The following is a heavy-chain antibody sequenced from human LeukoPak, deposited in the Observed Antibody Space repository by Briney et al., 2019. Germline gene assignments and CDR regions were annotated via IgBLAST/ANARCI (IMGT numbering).Heavy chain of an antibody. V-gene: IGHV4-59*01. CDR2: IYYSGST. CDR1: GGSISSYY. Sequence: SETLSLTCTVSGGSISSYYWSWIRQPPGKGLEWIGYIYYSGSTNYNPSLKSRVTISVDTSKNQFSLKLSSVTAADTAVYYCARENYDILTGIDIWGQGTMVTVSS. D-gene: IGHD3-9*01. CDR3: ARENYDILTGIDI. J-gene: IGHJ3*02.